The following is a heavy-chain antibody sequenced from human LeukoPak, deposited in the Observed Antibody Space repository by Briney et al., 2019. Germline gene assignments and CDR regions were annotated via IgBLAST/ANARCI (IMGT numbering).Heavy chain of an antibody. V-gene: IGHV3-49*04. J-gene: IGHJ4*02. Sequence: PGGSLRLSGTGSGFTFGDYGMSWVRQAPGEGLEWVGFIRSKAYGGTTEYAASVKGRFTISRDDSKSIAYLQMNSLKTEDTAVYYCTRPRYCSGGSCYFDYWGQGTLVTVSS. D-gene: IGHD2-15*01. CDR3: TRPRYCSGGSCYFDY. CDR1: GFTFGDYG. CDR2: IRSKAYGGTT.